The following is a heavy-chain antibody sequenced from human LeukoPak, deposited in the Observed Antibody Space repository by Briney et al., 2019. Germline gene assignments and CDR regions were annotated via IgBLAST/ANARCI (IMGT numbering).Heavy chain of an antibody. CDR1: GYTFTSYG. J-gene: IGHJ1*01. V-gene: IGHV1-18*01. D-gene: IGHD3-10*01. Sequence: ASVKVSCKASGYTFTSYGISWVRQAPGQGLEWMGWISAYNGNTNYAQKLQGRVTMTTDTSTSTAYMELRSLRSDDTAVYYCAGRYSGSGSYYNGDEYFQHWGQGTLVTVSS. CDR2: ISAYNGNT. CDR3: AGRYSGSGSYYNGDEYFQH.